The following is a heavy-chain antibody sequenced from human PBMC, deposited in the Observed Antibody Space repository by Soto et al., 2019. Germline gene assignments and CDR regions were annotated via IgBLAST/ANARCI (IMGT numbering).Heavy chain of an antibody. CDR2: IHYSGTT. V-gene: IGHV4-30-4*01. D-gene: IGHD3-10*01. Sequence: SETLSLTCSVSGYSSSDYYWSWIRQTPGKGLEWMGDIHYSGTTYYNPSLKSRVTISEDMSRNLFSLSLTSVTAADTAVYLCARHYGGSAFDIWGQGTLVT. CDR3: ARHYGGSAFDI. CDR1: GYSSSDYY. J-gene: IGHJ3*02.